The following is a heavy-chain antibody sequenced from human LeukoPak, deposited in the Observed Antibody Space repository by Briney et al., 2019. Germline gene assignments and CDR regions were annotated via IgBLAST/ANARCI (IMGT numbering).Heavy chain of an antibody. J-gene: IGHJ4*02. CDR3: VAIAVAGAFDY. CDR2: IYYSGST. V-gene: IGHV4-39*07. D-gene: IGHD6-19*01. Sequence: SETLSLTCTVSGGSISSSSYYWGWIRQPPGKGLEWIGSIYYSGSTYYNPSLKSRVTISVDTSKNQFSLKLSSVTAADTAVYYCVAIAVAGAFDYWGQGTLVTVSS. CDR1: GGSISSSSYY.